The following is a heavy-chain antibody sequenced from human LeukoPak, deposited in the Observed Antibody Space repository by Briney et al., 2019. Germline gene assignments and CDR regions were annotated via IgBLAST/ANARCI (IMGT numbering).Heavy chain of an antibody. V-gene: IGHV4-61*02. J-gene: IGHJ6*04. D-gene: IGHD4-11*01. CDR2: FYTPGTT. CDR1: GDSMRSGNYF. CDR3: ARTRPQDYSTSYMDV. Sequence: SETLSLTCIVSGDSMRSGNYFWSWIRQPAGKGLEWIGRFYTPGTTAYNPSLRGRATISADPSSSQFSLKLTSVTAADTAVYYCARTRPQDYSTSYMDVWGKGTTVTVSS.